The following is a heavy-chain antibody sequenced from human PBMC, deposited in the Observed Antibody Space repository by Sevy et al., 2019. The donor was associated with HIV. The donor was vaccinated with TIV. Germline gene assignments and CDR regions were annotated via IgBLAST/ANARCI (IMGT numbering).Heavy chain of an antibody. D-gene: IGHD6-6*01. J-gene: IGHJ6*02. Sequence: SETLSLTCTVSGGSVSSGSYYWSWIRQPPGKGLEWIGYIYYSGSTNYNPSLKSRVTISVDTSKNQFSLKLSSVTAADTVVYYCARGDSSSSLLADYYYGMDVWGQGTTVTVSS. CDR2: IYYSGST. V-gene: IGHV4-61*01. CDR3: ARGDSSSSLLADYYYGMDV. CDR1: GGSVSSGSYY.